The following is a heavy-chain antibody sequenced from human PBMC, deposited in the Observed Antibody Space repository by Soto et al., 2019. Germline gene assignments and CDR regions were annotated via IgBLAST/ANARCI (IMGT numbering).Heavy chain of an antibody. D-gene: IGHD6-25*01. Sequence: EVQLVESGGGLTQPGGSLRLSCAASGFSVGSKYINWVRQVPGKGLEWVSVIYSGGSTHNVDSVKGRFTISRDNSKNTVYLQMNNLRAEDTAVYFCARGLAAAGQGAFDIWGQGTTVTVSS. CDR1: GFSVGSKY. J-gene: IGHJ3*02. CDR2: IYSGGST. CDR3: ARGLAAAGQGAFDI. V-gene: IGHV3-53*02.